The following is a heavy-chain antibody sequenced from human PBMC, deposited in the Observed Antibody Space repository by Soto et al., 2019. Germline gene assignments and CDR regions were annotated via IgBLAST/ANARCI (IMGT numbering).Heavy chain of an antibody. CDR3: ARGWWEREGDVMDV. V-gene: IGHV4-34*01. D-gene: IGHD1-26*01. CDR1: GGSFGGYY. J-gene: IGHJ6*02. Sequence: PSETLSLTCAVYGGSFGGYYWRWIRQPPGKGLEWIGQIYQSGSTNYNPSLKSRVTISVDTSKNRFSLKLSSVTAADTAVYYCARGWWEREGDVMDVWGQGPTVTVSS. CDR2: IYQSGST.